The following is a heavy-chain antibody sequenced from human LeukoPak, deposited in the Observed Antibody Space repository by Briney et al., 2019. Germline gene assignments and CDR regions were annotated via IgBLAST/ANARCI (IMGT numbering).Heavy chain of an antibody. Sequence: SETLSLTCTVSGGSISNGDHYWSWIRQHPGKGLEWIGHIYYSGSTNYNPSLKSRVTISVDTSKNQFSLKLSSVTAADTAVYYCARNPSITIFGVVPNWFDPWGQGTLVTVSS. J-gene: IGHJ5*02. D-gene: IGHD3-3*01. CDR3: ARNPSITIFGVVPNWFDP. CDR1: GGSISNGDHY. CDR2: IYYSGST. V-gene: IGHV4-61*08.